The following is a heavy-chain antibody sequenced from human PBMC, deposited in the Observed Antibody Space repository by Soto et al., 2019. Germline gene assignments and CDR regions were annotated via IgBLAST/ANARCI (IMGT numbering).Heavy chain of an antibody. V-gene: IGHV1-2*02. CDR3: ARDLAKGGGSAGFDY. D-gene: IGHD1-26*01. Sequence: QVQLVQSGAEVKKPGSSVNVSCKASGYTFTVYYMHWVRQAPGQGLEWMGWINPKSGGSMYPQKFQGRVTMTWDTSISTAYMALTRLRSDDTAVYYCARDLAKGGGSAGFDYWGQGKLVTVSS. CDR1: GYTFTVYY. J-gene: IGHJ4*02. CDR2: INPKSGGS.